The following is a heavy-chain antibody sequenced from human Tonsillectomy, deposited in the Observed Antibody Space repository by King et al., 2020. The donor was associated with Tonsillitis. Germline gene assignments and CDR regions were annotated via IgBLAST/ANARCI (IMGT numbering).Heavy chain of an antibody. J-gene: IGHJ4*02. CDR1: GFTFSSHA. CDR3: AIDSVLVVAATCNFDY. V-gene: IGHV3-23*04. D-gene: IGHD2-15*01. Sequence: VQLVESGGGLEQPGGSLRLSCAASGFTFSSHAMSWVRQAPGKGLEGGSAISGSGGNTYYTETVKVRVTISRDNSKNTLYLQMNSLRAEDTAVYYCAIDSVLVVAATCNFDYWGQGTLCTVSS. CDR2: ISGSGGNT.